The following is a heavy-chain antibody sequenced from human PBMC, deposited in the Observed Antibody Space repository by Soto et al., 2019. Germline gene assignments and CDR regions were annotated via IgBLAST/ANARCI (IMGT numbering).Heavy chain of an antibody. CDR3: ARVASGGYYYYGMDV. CDR1: VGTFSSYA. Sequence: ASVKVSFKSSVGTFSSYAISWVRQAPGQGLEWMGGIIPIFGTANYEQKFQGRVTITADESTSTAYMELSSLRSEDTAVYYCARVASGGYYYYGMDVWGQGTTVTVSS. CDR2: IIPIFGTA. V-gene: IGHV1-69*13. J-gene: IGHJ6*02. D-gene: IGHD3-3*02.